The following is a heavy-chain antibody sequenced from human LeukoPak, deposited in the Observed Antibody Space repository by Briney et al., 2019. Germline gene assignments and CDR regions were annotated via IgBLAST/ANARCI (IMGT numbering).Heavy chain of an antibody. V-gene: IGHV1-69*13. CDR3: ARDRALDSCGYYSRWYAFDI. Sequence: CSVKVSCKSSVGTFSSYAISWVRQAAGQGLEWMGGIIPTFGTANYAQKFQGRVTITADESTSTASMELSSLRSEDTAVYYCARDRALDSCGYYSRWYAFDIWGQGTMVTVSS. CDR2: IIPTFGTA. J-gene: IGHJ3*02. CDR1: VGTFSSYA. D-gene: IGHD3-22*01.